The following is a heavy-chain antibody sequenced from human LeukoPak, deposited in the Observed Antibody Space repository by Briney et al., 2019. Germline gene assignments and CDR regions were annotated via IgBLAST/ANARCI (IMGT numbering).Heavy chain of an antibody. D-gene: IGHD3-3*01. J-gene: IGHJ6*03. CDR1: GGSISSYY. V-gene: IGHV4-4*07. CDR3: ARERNPDYDFWSGYYEAPSYYYYMDV. CDR2: IYTSGST. Sequence: SETLSLTCTVSGGSISSYYWSWIRQPAGKGLEWIGRIYTSGSTNYNPSLKSRVTMSVDTSKNQFSLKLSSVTAADTAVYYCARERNPDYDFWSGYYEAPSYYYYMDVWGKGTTVTVSS.